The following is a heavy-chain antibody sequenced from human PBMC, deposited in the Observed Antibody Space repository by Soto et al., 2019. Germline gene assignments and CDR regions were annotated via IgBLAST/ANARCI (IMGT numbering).Heavy chain of an antibody. J-gene: IGHJ6*02. CDR2: ISGSGGST. D-gene: IGHD3-3*01. V-gene: IGHV3-23*01. CDR3: AKREVFRSGEPHYYYYYGMDV. Sequence: GGSLRLSCAASGFTFSSYAMSWVRQAPGKGLEWVSAISGSGGSTYYADSVKGRFTISRDNSKNTLYLQMNSLRAEDTAVYYCAKREVFRSGEPHYYYYYGMDVWGQGTTVTVSS. CDR1: GFTFSSYA.